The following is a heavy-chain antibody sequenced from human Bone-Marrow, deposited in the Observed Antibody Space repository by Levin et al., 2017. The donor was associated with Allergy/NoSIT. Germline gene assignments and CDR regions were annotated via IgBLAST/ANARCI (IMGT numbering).Heavy chain of an antibody. CDR2: IYYSGST. CDR3: ARQAVPAAMNGFDS. J-gene: IGHJ5*01. V-gene: IGHV4-59*08. CDR1: GASISSFY. D-gene: IGHD2-2*01. Sequence: GSLRLSCTVSGASISSFYWSWIRQPPGKGLEWIGYIYYSGSTNYSPSLQSRVSMSADMSRNQVYLTMSSVTAADTAVYYCARQAVPAAMNGFDSWGQGTLVTVSS.